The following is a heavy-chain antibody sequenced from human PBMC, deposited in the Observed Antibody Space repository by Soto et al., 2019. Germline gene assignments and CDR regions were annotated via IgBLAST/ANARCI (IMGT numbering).Heavy chain of an antibody. CDR3: ARHQYGYGLDV. CDR2: IFYNERT. Sequence: QLQLQEPGPRLLKPSETLSLTCTVSGASISNSDYYWGWIRQPPGKGLEWIGSIFYNERTFYNPSLESRGTVSRDTSKNQFSLNLNSVTAADTAVYFCARHQYGYGLDVWGQGTTVTV. J-gene: IGHJ6*02. D-gene: IGHD3-10*01. V-gene: IGHV4-39*01. CDR1: GASISNSDYY.